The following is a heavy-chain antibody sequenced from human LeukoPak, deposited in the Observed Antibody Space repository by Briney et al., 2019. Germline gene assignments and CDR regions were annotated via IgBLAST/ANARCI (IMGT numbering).Heavy chain of an antibody. D-gene: IGHD4-23*01. J-gene: IGHJ4*02. CDR1: GYTFTDYY. CDR3: MSDFPGGNTFDC. CDR2: ITPKSGST. V-gene: IGHV1-2*02. Sequence: ASVKVSCKASGYTFTDYYLHWVRQAPGQGLEWMGWITPKSGSTNYAQKFQGRVTMTGDTSISTAYMELSRLRSDDTAVYYCMSDFPGGNTFDCWGQGTLVTVSS.